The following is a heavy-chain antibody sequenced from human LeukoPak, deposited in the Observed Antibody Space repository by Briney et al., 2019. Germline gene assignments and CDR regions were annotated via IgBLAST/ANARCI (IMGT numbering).Heavy chain of an antibody. CDR3: ARAIGTPDHAAP. CDR2: MNPNSGNT. J-gene: IGHJ4*02. D-gene: IGHD6-25*01. V-gene: IGHV1-8*01. CDR1: GYTFTSYD. Sequence: ASVKVSCKASGYTFTSYDINWVRQATGQGLEWMGWMNPNSGNTGYAQKFQGRVTMTRNTSISTAYMELSSLRSEDTAVYYCARAIGTPDHAAPWGQGTLVTVSS.